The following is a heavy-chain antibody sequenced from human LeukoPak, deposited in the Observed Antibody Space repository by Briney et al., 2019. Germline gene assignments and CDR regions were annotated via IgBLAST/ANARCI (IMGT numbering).Heavy chain of an antibody. CDR1: GGSISNFY. D-gene: IGHD5-12*01. Sequence: PSETLSLTCTVSGGSISNFYWSWIRQPPGKGLEWIGYIHYSGSTNYTPSLKSRVTISLDTSKNQFSLKLTSVTAADTAVYYCVRHDGRGGATMGAFDSWGQGSLVTVSS. J-gene: IGHJ5*01. V-gene: IGHV4-59*08. CDR2: IHYSGST. CDR3: VRHDGRGGATMGAFDS.